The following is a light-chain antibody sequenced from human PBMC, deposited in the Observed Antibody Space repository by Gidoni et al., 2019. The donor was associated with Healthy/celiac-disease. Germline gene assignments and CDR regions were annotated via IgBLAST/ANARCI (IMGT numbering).Light chain of an antibody. CDR1: SLRSSY. J-gene: IGLJ2*01. Sequence: SSELTHDPSVSVALGQTVRITCQGDSLRSSYACWYQQKPGQAPVIVINGKNNRPSGIPDRFSGSSSGNTASLTITGAQAEDEADYYCNSRDSSGNHPVFGGGTKLTVL. CDR2: GKN. CDR3: NSRDSSGNHPV. V-gene: IGLV3-19*01.